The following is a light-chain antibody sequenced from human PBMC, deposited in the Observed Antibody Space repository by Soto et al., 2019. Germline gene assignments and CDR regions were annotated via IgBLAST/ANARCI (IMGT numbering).Light chain of an antibody. V-gene: IGKV1-9*01. J-gene: IGKJ2*01. CDR1: QGTSSY. CDR3: QKYNSAPHT. Sequence: DIQLTQSPSFLSASVGDRVTITCRASQGTSSYLAWFQQKPGRAPKLLIYGASTLQSGVPARFSGSGSGTDFTLTISNLQPEDFATYYCQKYNSAPHTFGQGTKLEIK. CDR2: GAS.